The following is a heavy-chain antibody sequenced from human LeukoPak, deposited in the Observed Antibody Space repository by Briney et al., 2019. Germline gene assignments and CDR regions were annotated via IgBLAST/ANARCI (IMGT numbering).Heavy chain of an antibody. D-gene: IGHD2-8*01. CDR3: EGTKMTSPEFDY. CDR2: ISSSGSTP. V-gene: IGHV3-48*03. Sequence: GGSLRLSCAASGFTFSSYEMNWVRQAPGKGLEWVSYISSSGSTPYYAHSVKGRLTNSRDNAKNPLYLEMNSRSGQDPAVYYCEGTKMTSPEFDYWGQGTLVTVSS. CDR1: GFTFSSYE. J-gene: IGHJ4*02.